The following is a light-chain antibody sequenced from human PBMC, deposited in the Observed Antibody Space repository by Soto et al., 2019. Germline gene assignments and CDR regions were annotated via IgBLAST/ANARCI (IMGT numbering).Light chain of an antibody. J-gene: IGLJ1*01. CDR2: DVS. V-gene: IGLV2-14*03. CDR1: SSDVGGYNY. Sequence: QSALTQPASVSGSPGQSITISCTGTSSDVGGYNYVSWYQQHPGKAPKLMIYDVSSRPSGVSYRFSGSKSGNTASPTISGLQAEDDVDYYCSSYTSSNTRYVFGTGNNVTV. CDR3: SSYTSSNTRYV.